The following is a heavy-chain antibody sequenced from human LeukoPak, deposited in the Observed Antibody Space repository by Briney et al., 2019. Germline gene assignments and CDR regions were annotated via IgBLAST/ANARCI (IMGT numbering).Heavy chain of an antibody. J-gene: IGHJ3*01. D-gene: IGHD3-22*01. Sequence: PSQTLSLTCTVSGGSISSGDYYWSWIRQPPGKGLEWIGYIYYSGSTYYNPSLKSRVTISLDTSKNQFSLKLSSVTATDTAVYYCASWSRYDSSPDAFDFWGQGTMVTVSS. V-gene: IGHV4-30-4*08. CDR3: ASWSRYDSSPDAFDF. CDR2: IYYSGST. CDR1: GGSISSGDYY.